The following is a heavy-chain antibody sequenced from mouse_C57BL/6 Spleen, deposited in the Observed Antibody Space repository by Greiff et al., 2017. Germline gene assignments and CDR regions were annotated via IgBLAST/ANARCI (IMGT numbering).Heavy chain of an antibody. CDR2: ISDGGSYT. CDR1: GFTFSSYA. Sequence: EVQVVESGGGLVKPGGSLKLSCAASGFTFSSYAMSWVRQTPEKRLEWVATISDGGSYTYYPDNVKGRFTISRDNAKNNLYLQMSHLKSEDTAMYYCARDGGNWFAYWGQGTLVTVSA. D-gene: IGHD1-1*02. CDR3: ARDGGNWFAY. J-gene: IGHJ3*01. V-gene: IGHV5-4*01.